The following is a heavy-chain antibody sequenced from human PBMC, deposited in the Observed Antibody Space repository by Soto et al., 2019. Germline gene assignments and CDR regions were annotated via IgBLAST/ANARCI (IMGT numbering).Heavy chain of an antibody. D-gene: IGHD3-3*01. J-gene: IGHJ6*02. CDR1: GYTFTSYY. Sequence: ASVKVSCKASGYTFTSYYMHWVRQAPGQGLEWMGIINPSGGSTSYAQKFQGRVTMTRDTSTSTVYMELSSLRSEDTAVYYCARDGPGSTIFGVVARYYYYGMDVWGQGTTVTVSS. CDR3: ARDGPGSTIFGVVARYYYYGMDV. V-gene: IGHV1-46*01. CDR2: INPSGGST.